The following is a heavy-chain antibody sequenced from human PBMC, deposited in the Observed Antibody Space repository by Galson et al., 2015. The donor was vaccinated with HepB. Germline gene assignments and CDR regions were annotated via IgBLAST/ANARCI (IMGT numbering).Heavy chain of an antibody. CDR1: GYTFTTYG. J-gene: IGHJ5*02. CDR2: ISASNGNR. CDR3: ARGNTLYQWEPNWFDP. Sequence: SVKVSCKASGYTFTTYGIRWVRQAPGQGLEWMGWISASNGNRNYAQKLKGRVTMTTDTSTSTAHMELRSLRSDDTAVYYCARGNTLYQWEPNWFDPWGQGTLVTVSS. D-gene: IGHD1-26*01. V-gene: IGHV1-18*01.